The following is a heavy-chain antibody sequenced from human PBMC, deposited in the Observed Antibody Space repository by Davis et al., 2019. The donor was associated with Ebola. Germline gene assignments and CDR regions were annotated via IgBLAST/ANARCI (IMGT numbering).Heavy chain of an antibody. CDR2: MNPNSGNT. Sequence: ASVKVSCKASGYTFTSYDINWVRQATGQGLEWMGWMNPNSGNTGYAQKFQGRVTMTRNTSISTAYMELSSLRSEDKAVYYCARAPTWSEINYNCFDYWGQGTLVTVSS. J-gene: IGHJ4*02. CDR1: GYTFTSYD. CDR3: ARAPTWSEINYNCFDY. V-gene: IGHV1-8*01. D-gene: IGHD5-24*01.